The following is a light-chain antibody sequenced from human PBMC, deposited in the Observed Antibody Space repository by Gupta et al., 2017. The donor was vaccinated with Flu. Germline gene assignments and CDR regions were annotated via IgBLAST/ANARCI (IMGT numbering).Light chain of an antibody. J-gene: IGLJ1*01. Sequence: VTIACTSSSGGIAGNYVQWCQQRPGSSAPAVILDDDRRRSGGTPRCSCGINRGTTAALTTSRGQEAEEDAYYCQEWDGRTDDLVFGAGTKLTVL. V-gene: IGLV6-57*01. CDR2: DDD. CDR3: EWDGRTDDLV. CDR1: SGGIAGNY.